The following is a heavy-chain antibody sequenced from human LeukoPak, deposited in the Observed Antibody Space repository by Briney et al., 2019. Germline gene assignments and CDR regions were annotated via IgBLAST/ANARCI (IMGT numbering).Heavy chain of an antibody. J-gene: IGHJ3*02. Sequence: GGSLRLSCAASGFTFSNYEMNWVRQAPGKGLEWVSYIGSSGTTISYADSVKGRFTISRDNSKNTLYLQMNSLRAEDTAVYYCAKDRHYYGSSGYEGDAFDIWGQGTMVTVSS. CDR3: AKDRHYYGSSGYEGDAFDI. CDR1: GFTFSNYE. V-gene: IGHV3-48*03. CDR2: IGSSGTTI. D-gene: IGHD3-22*01.